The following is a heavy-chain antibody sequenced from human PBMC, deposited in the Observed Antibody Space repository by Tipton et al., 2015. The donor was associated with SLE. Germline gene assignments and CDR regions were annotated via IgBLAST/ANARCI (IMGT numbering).Heavy chain of an antibody. D-gene: IGHD2-15*01. Sequence: TLSLTCNVSVYSISSSHWWGWIRQPPGKGLEWIGHIYYGGTIYYNPSLKSRVTISLDTSRTQFSLKVTSVTAADTAVYYCARRPANNSQFDYWGQGMLVTVSS. V-gene: IGHV4-28*02. CDR1: VYSISSSHW. CDR3: ARRPANNSQFDY. J-gene: IGHJ4*02. CDR2: IYYGGTI.